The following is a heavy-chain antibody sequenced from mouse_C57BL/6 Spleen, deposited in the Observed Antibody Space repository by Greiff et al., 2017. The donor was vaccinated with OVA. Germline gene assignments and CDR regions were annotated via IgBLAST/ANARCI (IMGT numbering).Heavy chain of an antibody. CDR2: INPSTGGT. Sequence: VQLQQSGPELVKPGASVKISCKASGYSFTGYYMNWVKQSPEKSLEWIGEINPSTGGTTYNQKFKAKATLTVDKSSSTAYMQLKSLTSEDSAVYYCARSWDYDGNWYLDVWGTGTTVTVSS. CDR1: GYSFTGYY. CDR3: ARSWDYDGNWYLDV. J-gene: IGHJ1*03. D-gene: IGHD2-4*01. V-gene: IGHV1-42*01.